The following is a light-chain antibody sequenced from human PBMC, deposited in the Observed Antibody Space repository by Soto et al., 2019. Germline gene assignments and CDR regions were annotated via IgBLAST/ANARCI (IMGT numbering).Light chain of an antibody. CDR3: QQVDSYPRT. Sequence: IHWTHAPSSLSASVGYRVTVTCLASQGIGTYLVWYQQKSGKAPTVLIYASSTLQTGVPSRFSGSGSGTDFSLTISSLHPEDVATYYCQQVDSYPRTFGQGTKVDIK. J-gene: IGKJ1*01. V-gene: IGKV1-9*01. CDR1: QGIGTY. CDR2: ASS.